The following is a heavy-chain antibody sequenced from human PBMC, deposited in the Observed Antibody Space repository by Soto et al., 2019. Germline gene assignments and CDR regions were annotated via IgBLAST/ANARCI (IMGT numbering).Heavy chain of an antibody. CDR3: AKEQGRVAAALDY. CDR2: ITSSGSNT. V-gene: IGHV3-23*01. J-gene: IGHJ4*02. D-gene: IGHD6-13*01. CDR1: GFTFSGYG. Sequence: VQLLESGGDLVQRGGSLRLSCAASGFTFSGYGMSWVRQAPGKGLEWVSSITSSGSNTYYVDSVKGRFTISRDNSKSTLYLQMNSLTVEDTAVYYCAKEQGRVAAALDYWGQGTLVTVSS.